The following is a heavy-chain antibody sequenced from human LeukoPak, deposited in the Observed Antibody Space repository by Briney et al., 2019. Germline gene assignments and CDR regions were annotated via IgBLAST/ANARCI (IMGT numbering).Heavy chain of an antibody. CDR3: ARGRAAAGIMFRDAFDI. J-gene: IGHJ3*02. V-gene: IGHV4-59*01. CDR1: GGSISSYY. Sequence: SETLSLTCTVSGGSISSYYWSWIRQPPGKGLEWIGYIYYSGSTNYNPSLKSRVTISVDTSKNQFSLKLSSVTAADTAVYYCARGRAAAGIMFRDAFDIWGQGTMVTVSS. CDR2: IYYSGST. D-gene: IGHD6-13*01.